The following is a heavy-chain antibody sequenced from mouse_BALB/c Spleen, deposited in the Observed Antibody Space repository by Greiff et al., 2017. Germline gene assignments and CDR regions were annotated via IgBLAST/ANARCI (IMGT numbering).Heavy chain of an antibody. CDR3: ARLAYYRYGGVYDCDY. V-gene: IGHV1-69*01. J-gene: IGHJ2*01. D-gene: IGHD2-14*01. CDR1: GYTFTDYW. CDR2: IDTSDSYT. Sequence: VQLQQPGAELVMPGASVKMSCKASGYTFTDYWMHWVKQRPGQGLEWIGAIDTSDSYTSYNQKFKGKATLTVDESSSTAYMQRSSLTSEDSAVYYCARLAYYRYGGVYDCDYWGQGTTLTVSS.